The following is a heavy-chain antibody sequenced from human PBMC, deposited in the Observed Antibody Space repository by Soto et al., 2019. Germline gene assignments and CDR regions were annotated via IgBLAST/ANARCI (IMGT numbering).Heavy chain of an antibody. Sequence: GGSLRLSCAASGFTVSSNYMSWVRQAPGKGLEWVSVIYSGGRTYYADFVKGRFTISRDNSKDTLYLQMNSLRVEDTAVYYCARDRLAAAGPNYSYYGMDVWGQGTTVTVSS. D-gene: IGHD6-13*01. CDR3: ARDRLAAAGPNYSYYGMDV. CDR2: IYSGGRT. V-gene: IGHV3-66*01. CDR1: GFTVSSNY. J-gene: IGHJ6*02.